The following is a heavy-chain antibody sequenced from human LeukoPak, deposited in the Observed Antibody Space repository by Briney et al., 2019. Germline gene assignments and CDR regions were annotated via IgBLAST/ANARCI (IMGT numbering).Heavy chain of an antibody. J-gene: IGHJ4*02. V-gene: IGHV4-39*01. CDR1: GDSINSGDYY. CDR2: ISYSGST. CDR3: SRRGTFLYYFDT. D-gene: IGHD2/OR15-2a*01. Sequence: PSETLSLTCTVSGDSINSGDYYWAWIRQPPGKGLEWIGDISYSGSTYYNPSLKSRVTISVDTSKNQFSLRLNSVSAADTAVYFCSRRGTFLYYFDTWGQGALVTVSS.